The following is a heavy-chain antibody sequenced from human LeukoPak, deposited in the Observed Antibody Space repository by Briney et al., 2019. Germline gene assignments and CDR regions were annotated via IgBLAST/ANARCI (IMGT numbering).Heavy chain of an antibody. Sequence: GGSLRLSCAASGFAFSPYSMNWVRQAPGKGLAWISYITGSSDTIHYADSVKGRFTISRDNAKNSLFLQMNSLSAEDTAVYYCEKDLGGSGDYRPYWGQGSVVTVSS. J-gene: IGHJ4*02. CDR2: ITGSSDTI. V-gene: IGHV3-48*01. D-gene: IGHD2-21*02. CDR1: GFAFSPYS. CDR3: EKDLGGSGDYRPY.